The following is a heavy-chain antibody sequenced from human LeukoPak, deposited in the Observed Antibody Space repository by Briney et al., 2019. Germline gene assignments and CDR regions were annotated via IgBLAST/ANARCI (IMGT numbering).Heavy chain of an antibody. V-gene: IGHV1-69*05. CDR1: GGTFSSYA. CDR3: ATMMGGEYNWFDP. CDR2: IISIFGTA. D-gene: IGHD3-10*01. Sequence: ASVTVSCKASGGTFSSYAISWVRQAPGQGLEWMGGIISIFGTANYAQKFQGRVTITTDEATSTGYMELSSLRSEDTAVYYCATMMGGEYNWFDPWGQGTLVTVSS. J-gene: IGHJ5*02.